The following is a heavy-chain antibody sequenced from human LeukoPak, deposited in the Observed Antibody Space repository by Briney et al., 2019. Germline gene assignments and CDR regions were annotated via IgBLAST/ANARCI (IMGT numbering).Heavy chain of an antibody. Sequence: PGGSLRLSCAASGFTFSSYWMHWVRQAPGKGLVWVSRINSDGSSTSYADSVKGRFTISRDNAKNTLYLQMNSLRAEDTAVYYCARDLGIGGYYEPFDYWGQGTLVTVSS. CDR1: GFTFSSYW. V-gene: IGHV3-74*01. J-gene: IGHJ4*02. CDR3: ARDLGIGGYYEPFDY. CDR2: INSDGSST. D-gene: IGHD3-22*01.